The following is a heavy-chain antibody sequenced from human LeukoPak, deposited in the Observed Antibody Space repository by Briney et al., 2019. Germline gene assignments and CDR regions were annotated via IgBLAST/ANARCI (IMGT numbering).Heavy chain of an antibody. CDR3: AKGGSSSWYGGSNWFDP. V-gene: IGHV3-7*01. CDR2: IKQDGSEK. Sequence: PGGSLRLSCAASGFTFSSYWMNWVRQAPGKGLEWVANIKQDGSEKYYVDSVKGRFIISRDNAKNSLYLQMNSLRAEDTAVYYCAKGGSSSWYGGSNWFDPWGQGTLVTVSS. CDR1: GFTFSSYW. D-gene: IGHD6-13*01. J-gene: IGHJ5*02.